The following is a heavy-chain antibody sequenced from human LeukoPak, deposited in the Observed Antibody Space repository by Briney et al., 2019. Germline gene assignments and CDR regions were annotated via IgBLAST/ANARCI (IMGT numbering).Heavy chain of an antibody. Sequence: GGSLRLSCAASGFTFSSYSMNWVRQAPGKGLEWVSYISSSSSTIYYADSVKGRFTISRDNAKNSLYLQMNSLRAEDTAVYYCARDKARGRGVMFDYWGQGTLVTVSS. CDR1: GFTFSSYS. J-gene: IGHJ4*02. CDR3: ARDKARGRGVMFDY. D-gene: IGHD3-16*01. V-gene: IGHV3-48*01. CDR2: ISSSSSTI.